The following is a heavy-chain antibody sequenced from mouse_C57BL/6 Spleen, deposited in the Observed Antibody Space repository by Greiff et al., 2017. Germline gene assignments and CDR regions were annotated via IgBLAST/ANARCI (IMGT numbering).Heavy chain of an antibody. CDR3: ARWEGYFDV. CDR1: GYTFTSYW. D-gene: IGHD4-1*01. CDR2: ISPSDSET. J-gene: IGHJ1*03. V-gene: IGHV1-61*01. Sequence: QVQLQQPGAELVRPGSSVKLSCKASGYTFTSYWMDWVKQRPGQGLEWIGNISPSDSETHYNQTFKDKATLTVDKSSSTAYMQLSSLTSEDSAVYYCARWEGYFDVWGTGTTVTVSS.